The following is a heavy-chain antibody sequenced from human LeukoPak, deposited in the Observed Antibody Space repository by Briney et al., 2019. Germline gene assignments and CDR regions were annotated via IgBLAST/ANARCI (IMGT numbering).Heavy chain of an antibody. J-gene: IGHJ4*02. D-gene: IGHD6-19*01. CDR3: ARGMAVAGRYFDF. V-gene: IGHV4-59*01. Sequence: SETLSLTCTVSGVSISSYYWSWIRQPPGKGLEHIGNIYYTGSTNYNPSFKSRITISVDTSKKQFSLRLTSVTAADTAVYYCARGMAVAGRYFDFWGQGTLVTVSS. CDR1: GVSISSYY. CDR2: IYYTGST.